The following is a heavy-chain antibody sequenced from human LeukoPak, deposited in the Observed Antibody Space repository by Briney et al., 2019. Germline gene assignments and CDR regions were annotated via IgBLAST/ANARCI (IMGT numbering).Heavy chain of an antibody. CDR2: IRYDGSSQ. CDR3: AKGPMYYYDSSAFPGIDY. V-gene: IGHV3-30*02. D-gene: IGHD3-22*01. J-gene: IGHJ4*02. CDR1: GFTFSSYG. Sequence: GGSLRLSCAASGFTFSSYGMEWVRQAPGKGLEWVAFIRYDGSSQYYADSVKGRFTISRDNFKNTLYLQMNSLRAEDTALYYCAKGPMYYYDSSAFPGIDYWGQGTLVIVSS.